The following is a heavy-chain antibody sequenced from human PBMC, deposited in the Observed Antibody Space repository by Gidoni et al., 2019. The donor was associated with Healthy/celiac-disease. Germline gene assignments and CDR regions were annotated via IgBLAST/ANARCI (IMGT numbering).Heavy chain of an antibody. J-gene: IGHJ3*02. CDR3: AKASDSSSWYTDDAFDI. V-gene: IGHV3-23*01. CDR2: IRGSGGST. D-gene: IGHD6-13*01. Sequence: EVQLLESGGGLVPPGGSLRLSCAASGFPFSRYAMSWVRQAPGKGLEGVSAIRGSGGSTYYADSVKGRFTIYRDNSKNTLYLQMNSRRAEDTAVYYCAKASDSSSWYTDDAFDIWGQGTMVTVSS. CDR1: GFPFSRYA.